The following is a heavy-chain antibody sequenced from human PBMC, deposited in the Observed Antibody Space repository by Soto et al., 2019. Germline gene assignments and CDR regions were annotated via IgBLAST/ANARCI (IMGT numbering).Heavy chain of an antibody. V-gene: IGHV3-30*18. CDR1: VFTFSSYV. Sequence: GGSLRLSCAASVFTFSSYVMHCVRHSPGKWLEWVAVISYDGSNKYYADSVKGRFTISRDNSKHTLFLQMNSLRPEDTAVYYCAKDLEGYCSSTSCYTSFGLQVWGQGTTVTLS. CDR3: AKDLEGYCSSTSCYTSFGLQV. CDR2: ISYDGSNK. J-gene: IGHJ6*02. D-gene: IGHD2-2*02.